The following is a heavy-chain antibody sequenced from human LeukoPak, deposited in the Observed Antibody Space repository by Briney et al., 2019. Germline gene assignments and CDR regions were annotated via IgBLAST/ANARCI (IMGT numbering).Heavy chain of an antibody. J-gene: IGHJ4*02. D-gene: IGHD3-9*01. CDR2: IYTGGTT. Sequence: PGGSLRLSCAASGFTVSSNYMSWVRQAPGKGLECVSVIYTGGTTYYADSVKGRFTVSRDNSKNMLYLQMNSLRAEDTAVYYCAHLGYDILTGYYNWGQGTLVFVSS. V-gene: IGHV3-53*01. CDR1: GFTVSSNY. CDR3: AHLGYDILTGYYN.